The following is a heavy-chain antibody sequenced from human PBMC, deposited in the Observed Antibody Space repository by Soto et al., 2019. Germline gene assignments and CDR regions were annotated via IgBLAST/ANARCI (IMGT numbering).Heavy chain of an antibody. CDR2: INHSGST. D-gene: IGHD3-10*01. V-gene: IGHV4-34*01. CDR3: ARGARITMVRGGKKPVPVAFDI. J-gene: IGHJ3*02. CDR1: GGSFSGYY. Sequence: SETLSLTCAVYGGSFSGYYWSWIRQPPGKGLEWIGEINHSGSTNYNPSLKSRVTISVDTSKNQFSLKLSSVTAADTAVYYCARGARITMVRGGKKPVPVAFDIWGQGTMVTVSS.